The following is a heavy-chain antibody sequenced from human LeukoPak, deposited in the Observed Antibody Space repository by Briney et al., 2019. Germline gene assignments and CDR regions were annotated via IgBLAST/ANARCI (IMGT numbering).Heavy chain of an antibody. CDR2: VYYSGST. CDR1: GGSISSYY. Sequence: SETLSLTCTVSGGSISSYYWSWIRQPPGKGLEWIGYVYYSGSTNYNPSLKSRVTISVDTSKKQFSLKLSSVTAADTAVYYCAGGEYSSSWTSMDVWGQGTTVTVSS. J-gene: IGHJ6*02. V-gene: IGHV4-59*08. D-gene: IGHD6-13*01. CDR3: AGGEYSSSWTSMDV.